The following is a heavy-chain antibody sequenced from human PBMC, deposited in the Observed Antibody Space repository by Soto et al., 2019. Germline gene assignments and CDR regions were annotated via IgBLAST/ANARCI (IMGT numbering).Heavy chain of an antibody. D-gene: IGHD1-26*01. CDR2: ISYDGSNK. V-gene: IGHV3-30*18. J-gene: IGHJ4*02. CDR1: GFTFSSFG. CDR3: AKDGSVGASDY. Sequence: GGSLRLSCAASGFTFSSFGMHWVRQAPGKGLEWVAVISYDGSNKYYADSAKGRFTISRDNSKNTLYLQMNSLRAEDTAVYYCAKDGSVGASDYWGQGT.